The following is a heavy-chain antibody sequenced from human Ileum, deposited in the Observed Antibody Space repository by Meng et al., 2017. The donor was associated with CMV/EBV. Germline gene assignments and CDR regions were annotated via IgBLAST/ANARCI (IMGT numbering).Heavy chain of an antibody. CDR3: ARAHNVDIVATTPFDY. Sequence: YNFSSYTISWERKAAGQELEWIGWISTYNGKTNYAQKIQDKNTMTTDTSTSKDYMEMRSLRSDDTAVYYCARAHNVDIVATTPFDYWGQGTLVTVSS. D-gene: IGHD5-12*01. J-gene: IGHJ4*02. CDR1: YNFSSYT. V-gene: IGHV1-18*01. CDR2: ISTYNGKT.